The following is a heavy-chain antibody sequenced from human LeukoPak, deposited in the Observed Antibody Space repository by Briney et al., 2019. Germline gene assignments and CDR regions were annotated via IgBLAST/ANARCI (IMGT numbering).Heavy chain of an antibody. CDR1: GGSISSGGYY. CDR3: TREGGLVAGSVPRRFDV. V-gene: IGHV4-31*03. D-gene: IGHD1-26*01. Sequence: SETLSLTCTVSGGSISSGGYYWGWIRQHPGMGLEWFGFIDCSGATYYNPSLKSRLTISVDTSQDQVSLALSSVTAADTPVYHCTREGGLVAGSVPRRFDVWGRGTLVTVSP. CDR2: IDCSGAT. J-gene: IGHJ2*01.